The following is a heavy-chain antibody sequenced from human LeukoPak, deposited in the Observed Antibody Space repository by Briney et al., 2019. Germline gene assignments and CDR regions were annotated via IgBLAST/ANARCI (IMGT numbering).Heavy chain of an antibody. CDR3: ARSRGYFDY. V-gene: IGHV4-59*01. D-gene: IGHD6-13*01. Sequence: SEALSLTCTVSGGSISSYYWSWIRQRPGKGLEWIGYIYYSGDTNYNPSLKSRVTISVDMSKNQFSLKLSSVTAADTAVYYCARSRGYFDYWGQGTLVTVSS. J-gene: IGHJ4*02. CDR2: IYYSGDT. CDR1: GGSISSYY.